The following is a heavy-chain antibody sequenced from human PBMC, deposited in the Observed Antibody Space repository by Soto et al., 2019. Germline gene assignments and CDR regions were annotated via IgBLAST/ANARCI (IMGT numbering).Heavy chain of an antibody. Sequence: LSLTCTVSGDSISTYYWSWIRQPAGKGLEWIGRIYTSGSSNYNPSLKSRVTMSVDTSKNQFSLKLSSVTAADTAVYYCARASAPGISAAANWFDPWGQGTLVTV. V-gene: IGHV4-4*07. J-gene: IGHJ5*02. CDR3: ARASAPGISAAANWFDP. D-gene: IGHD6-13*01. CDR1: GDSISTYY. CDR2: IYTSGSS.